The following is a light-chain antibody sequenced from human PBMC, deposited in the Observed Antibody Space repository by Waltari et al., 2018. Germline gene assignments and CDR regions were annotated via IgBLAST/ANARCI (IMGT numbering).Light chain of an antibody. CDR2: DAS. Sequence: EAMMTQSPATLSVSPGDRATLSCRASQSVSNNVAWFQQKPGQPPSLLIFDASTRATGVPARFSGSGSGTEFTLTISSLQTEDFAVYYCQQYNNWPLYTFGQGTKLEIK. CDR3: QQYNNWPLYT. J-gene: IGKJ2*01. CDR1: QSVSNN. V-gene: IGKV3-15*01.